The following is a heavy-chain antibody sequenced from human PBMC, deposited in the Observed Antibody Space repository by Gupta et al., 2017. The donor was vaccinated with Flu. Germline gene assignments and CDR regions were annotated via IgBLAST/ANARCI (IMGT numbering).Heavy chain of an antibody. Sequence: EVQLVESGGGLVKPGGSLRLSCAASGFTFSRYSMNWVRQAPGKGLEWVSSISSSSSYIYYADSVKGRFTISRDNAKNSLYLQMNSLRAEDTAVYYCARVLHYYDSSGRIDAFDIWGQGTMVTVSS. CDR3: ARVLHYYDSSGRIDAFDI. J-gene: IGHJ3*02. CDR2: ISSSSSYI. D-gene: IGHD3-22*01. V-gene: IGHV3-21*01. CDR1: GFTFSRYS.